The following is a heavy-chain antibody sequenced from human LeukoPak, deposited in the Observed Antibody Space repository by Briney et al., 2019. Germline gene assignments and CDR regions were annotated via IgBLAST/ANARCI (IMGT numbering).Heavy chain of an antibody. CDR1: GYTFTGYY. CDR3: ARDWRLDY. V-gene: IGHV1-2*06. D-gene: IGHD6-25*01. Sequence: GAPVKVSCKASGYTFTGYYMHWVRQAPGQGLEWMGRINPDSGGTTLAQKFQGRVTMTRDTSISTAYMELSRLRSDDTAVYYCARDWRLDYWGQGTPVTVSS. J-gene: IGHJ4*02. CDR2: INPDSGGT.